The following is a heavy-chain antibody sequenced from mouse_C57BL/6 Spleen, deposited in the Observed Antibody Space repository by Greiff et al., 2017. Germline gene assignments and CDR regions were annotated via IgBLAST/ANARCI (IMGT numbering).Heavy chain of an antibody. CDR3: TGLGSSWYFDV. D-gene: IGHD1-1*01. J-gene: IGHJ1*03. V-gene: IGHV6-3*01. CDR1: GFTFSNYW. CDR2: IRLKSDNYAT. Sequence: EVQLVESGGGLVQPGGSMKLSCVASGFTFSNYWMNWVRQSPEKGLEWVAQIRLKSDNYATHYAESVKGRFTISRDDSKSSVYLQMNNLRAEDTGIYYCTGLGSSWYFDVWGTGTTVTVSS.